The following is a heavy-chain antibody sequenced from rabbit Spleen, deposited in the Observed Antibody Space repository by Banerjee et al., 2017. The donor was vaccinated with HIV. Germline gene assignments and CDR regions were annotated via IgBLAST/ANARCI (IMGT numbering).Heavy chain of an antibody. CDR1: GIDFSTYS. J-gene: IGHJ4*01. CDR2: IVPIFGVT. V-gene: IGHV1S43*01. Sequence: QQQLEESGGGLVKPGGTLTLTCKASGIDFSTYSMSWVRQAPGKGLEWIGYIVPIFGVTYYANWVNGRFTISSHNAQNTLYLELNSLTVADTATYFCVREAGYGGYGDANLWGQGTLVTVS. CDR3: VREAGYGGYGDANL. D-gene: IGHD6-1*01.